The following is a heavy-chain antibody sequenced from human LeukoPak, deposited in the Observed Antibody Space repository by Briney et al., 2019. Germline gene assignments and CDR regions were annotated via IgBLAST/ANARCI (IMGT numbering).Heavy chain of an antibody. V-gene: IGHV3-21*04. J-gene: IGHJ4*02. Sequence: PGGSLRLSCAASGFTFSSYSMNWVRQAPGKGLEWVSSISSSSSYIYYAASVKGRFTISRDNAKNSLYLQMNSLRAEDTAVYYCAKDHPGYSYGYIHYFDYWGQGTLVTVSS. CDR3: AKDHPGYSYGYIHYFDY. CDR1: GFTFSSYS. CDR2: ISSSSSYI. D-gene: IGHD5-18*01.